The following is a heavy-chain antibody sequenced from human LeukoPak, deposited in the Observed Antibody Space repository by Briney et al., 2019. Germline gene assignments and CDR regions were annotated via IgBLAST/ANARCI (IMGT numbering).Heavy chain of an antibody. J-gene: IGHJ4*02. D-gene: IGHD1-20*01. Sequence: GGSLRLSCAASGFTFNNYAMSWVRQAPGQGLEWVSAISGSGGSTHYGDSVKGRFTISRDNSKNTLYLQMNSLRAEDTAVYYCAKDQYNWNQGYFDYWGQGTLVTVPS. CDR2: ISGSGGST. CDR3: AKDQYNWNQGYFDY. CDR1: GFTFNNYA. V-gene: IGHV3-23*01.